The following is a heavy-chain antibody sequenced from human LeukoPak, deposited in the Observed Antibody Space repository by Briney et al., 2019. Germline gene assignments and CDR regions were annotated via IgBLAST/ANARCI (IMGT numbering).Heavy chain of an antibody. CDR2: INSDGSST. CDR3: ARKGRITMVQGVIGDAFDI. D-gene: IGHD3-10*01. J-gene: IGHJ3*02. V-gene: IGHV3-74*01. CDR1: GFTFSSYW. Sequence: GGSLRLSCAASGFTFSSYWMHWVRQAPGKGLVWVSRINSDGSSTSYADPVKGRFTISRDNAKNTLYLQMNSLRAEDTAVYYCARKGRITMVQGVIGDAFDIWGQGTMVTVSS.